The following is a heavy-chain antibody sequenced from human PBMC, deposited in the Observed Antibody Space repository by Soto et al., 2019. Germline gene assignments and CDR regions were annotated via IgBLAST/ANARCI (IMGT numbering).Heavy chain of an antibody. CDR1: GYTFTSYD. D-gene: IGHD4-17*01. CDR2: MNPNSGNT. J-gene: IGHJ4*02. Sequence: QVQLVQSGAEVKKPGASVKVSCKASGYTFTSYDINWVRQATGQGLEWMGWMNPNSGNTGYAQKFQGRVTMTRNTSIGTAYRERGSLRSEDTAGNNCARTLYGDNVDYWAQGTLSTVSS. CDR3: ARTLYGDNVDY. V-gene: IGHV1-8*01.